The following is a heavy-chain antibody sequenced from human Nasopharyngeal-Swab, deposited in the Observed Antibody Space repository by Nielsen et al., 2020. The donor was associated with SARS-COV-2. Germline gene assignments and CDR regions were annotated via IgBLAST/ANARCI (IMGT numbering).Heavy chain of an antibody. J-gene: IGHJ6*03. CDR2: INHSGST. CDR3: ARGQAYYYGSGSRYYYYYYMDV. D-gene: IGHD3-10*01. V-gene: IGHV4-34*01. Sequence: RQAPGKGLEWIGEINHSGSTNYNPSLKSRVTISVDTSKNQFSLKLGSVTAADTAVYYCARGQAYYYGSGSRYYYYYYMDVWGKGTTVTVSS.